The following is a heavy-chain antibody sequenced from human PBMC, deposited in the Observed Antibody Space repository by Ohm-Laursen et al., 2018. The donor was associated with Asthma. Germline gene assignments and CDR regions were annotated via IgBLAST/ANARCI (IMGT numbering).Heavy chain of an antibody. CDR1: GFTFSRYW. J-gene: IGHJ4*02. D-gene: IGHD3-22*01. Sequence: SLRLSCSASGFTFSRYWMTWVRQAPGKGLEWVANIKEDGRDKYYVDSVKGRFTISKDNAKNSAYLQMNSLRAEDTALYYCAKSHYYDSSGYYGGYFDYWGQGTLVTVSS. CDR3: AKSHYYDSSGYYGGYFDY. V-gene: IGHV3-7*05. CDR2: IKEDGRDK.